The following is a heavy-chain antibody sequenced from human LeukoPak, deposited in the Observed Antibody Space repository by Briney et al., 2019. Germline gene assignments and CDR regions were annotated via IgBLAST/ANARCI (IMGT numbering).Heavy chain of an antibody. CDR2: IYYSGNT. J-gene: IGHJ3*02. CDR3: ASPVLYDSSGSPRDAFDI. Sequence: SETLSLTCTVSGVSISSSNSYWGWIRQPPGKGLVWIGSIYYSGNTYYNASLKSQVSISIDTSKNQFSLRLTSVTAADTAVYYCASPVLYDSSGSPRDAFDIWGQGTMVTVSS. CDR1: GVSISSSNSY. D-gene: IGHD3-22*01. V-gene: IGHV4-39*01.